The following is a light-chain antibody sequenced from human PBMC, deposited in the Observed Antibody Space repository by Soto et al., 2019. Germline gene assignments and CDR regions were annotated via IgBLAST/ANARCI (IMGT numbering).Light chain of an antibody. Sequence: EIVFTQAPGTLSLSPGERATLCCRASQSVSGNFLAWYQEKAGQAPRLLIYGASTRPTGIPDRFSGSGPGTDFTLTISRLEPEDFAVYYCRQYGRSLGFAFGGGTKVDIK. J-gene: IGKJ4*01. V-gene: IGKV3-20*01. CDR1: QSVSGNF. CDR3: RQYGRSLGFA. CDR2: GAS.